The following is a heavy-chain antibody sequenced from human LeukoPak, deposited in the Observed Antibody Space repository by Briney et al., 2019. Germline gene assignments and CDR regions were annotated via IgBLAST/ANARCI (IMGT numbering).Heavy chain of an antibody. CDR3: ARHLVQYYDSSGYGNYMDV. CDR2: IKQDGSET. D-gene: IGHD3-22*01. Sequence: GGSLRLSCAASGFTFNNYWMSWVRQAPGKGLEWVANIKQDGSETYYVDSVKGRFTISRDNAKNSLYLQMNSLRAEDTAVYYCARHLVQYYDSSGYGNYMDVWGKGTTVTVSS. J-gene: IGHJ6*03. V-gene: IGHV3-7*01. CDR1: GFTFNNYW.